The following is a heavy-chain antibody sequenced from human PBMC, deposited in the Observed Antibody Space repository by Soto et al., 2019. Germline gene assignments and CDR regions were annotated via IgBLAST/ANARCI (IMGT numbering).Heavy chain of an antibody. CDR1: GFTFGDFW. J-gene: IGHJ6*02. Sequence: EVQLVESGGGLVQPGGSLTLSCEASGFTFGDFWMNWVRQAPGKGLEWVANIKEDGSEKYFLDSVKGRFTISRDNAKNSLYLQINSLRAEDTVVYYCARDLGRTAAGYYCYDAMDVWGQGTTVTVSS. V-gene: IGHV3-7*01. D-gene: IGHD2-2*01. CDR3: ARDLGRTAAGYYCYDAMDV. CDR2: IKEDGSEK.